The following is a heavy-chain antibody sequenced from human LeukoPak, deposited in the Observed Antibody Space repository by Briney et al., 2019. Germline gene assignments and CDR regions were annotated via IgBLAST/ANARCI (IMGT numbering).Heavy chain of an antibody. V-gene: IGHV3-9*01. CDR3: AMGFGELLRNGMDV. Sequence: GGSLRLSCAASGFTFDDYAMQWVRQAPGKGLEWVSGISWNSGSIGYADSVKGRFTISRDNAKNSLYLQMNSLRAEDTALYYCAMGFGELLRNGMDVWGQGTTVTVPS. D-gene: IGHD3-10*01. CDR2: ISWNSGSI. J-gene: IGHJ6*02. CDR1: GFTFDDYA.